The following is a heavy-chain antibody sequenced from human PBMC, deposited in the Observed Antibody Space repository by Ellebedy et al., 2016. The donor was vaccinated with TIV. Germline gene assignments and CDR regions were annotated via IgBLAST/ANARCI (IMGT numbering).Heavy chain of an antibody. J-gene: IGHJ4*02. CDR1: DGSISSYY. CDR3: ARDGGYTYGMFDY. CDR2: LSSLWNT. D-gene: IGHD5-12*01. Sequence: MPSETLSLTCTVSDGSISSYYWGWIRQPPGKGLEWIGYLSSLWNTNYTPSLKSRVTMSIDTSKNQFSLKLRSVTAADTAVYYCARDGGYTYGMFDYWGQGTLVTVSS. V-gene: IGHV4-59*01.